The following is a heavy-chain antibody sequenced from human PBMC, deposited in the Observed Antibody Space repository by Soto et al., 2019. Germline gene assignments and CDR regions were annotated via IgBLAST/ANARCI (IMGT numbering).Heavy chain of an antibody. V-gene: IGHV4-34*01. J-gene: IGHJ4*02. CDR1: GGSFSGYY. CDR3: ARGRYYYDSSGYYYVFDFAY. Sequence: SETLSLTCAVYGGSFSGYYWTWIRQPPGTGLEWIGEINHSGSTNYNPSLKSRVTISVDKSKNQFSLKLSSVTAADTAVYYCARGRYYYDSSGYYYVFDFAYWGQGTLVT. CDR2: INHSGST. D-gene: IGHD3-22*01.